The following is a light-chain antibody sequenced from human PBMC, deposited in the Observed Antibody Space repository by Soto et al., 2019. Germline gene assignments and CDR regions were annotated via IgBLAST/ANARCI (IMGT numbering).Light chain of an antibody. CDR3: QQYGSSPYT. CDR2: GAS. CDR1: QSVSSSY. V-gene: IGKV3-20*01. Sequence: IVVTQSPGTLSLSPGERATLSCRASQSVSSSYLAWYQQKPAQAPRLLIYGASSRATGIPDRFSGSGSGTDFTLTISRLEPEDFAVYYCQQYGSSPYTFGQGTKLEIK. J-gene: IGKJ2*01.